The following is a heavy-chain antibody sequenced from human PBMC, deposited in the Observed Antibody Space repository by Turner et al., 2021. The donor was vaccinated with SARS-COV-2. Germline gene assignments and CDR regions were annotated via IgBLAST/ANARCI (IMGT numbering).Heavy chain of an antibody. J-gene: IGHJ4*02. Sequence: QVQLVESGGGVGQPGRSLILSCAAPGFTFSNYAMHWVRQAPGKGLEWVVFISYDGSYKYYADSVKGRFTISRDNSKNTLYLQMNSLRAEDTAVYYCARDREDCSSSSCYEAYWGQGTLVTVSS. D-gene: IGHD2-2*01. V-gene: IGHV3-30-3*01. CDR2: ISYDGSYK. CDR3: ARDREDCSSSSCYEAY. CDR1: GFTFSNYA.